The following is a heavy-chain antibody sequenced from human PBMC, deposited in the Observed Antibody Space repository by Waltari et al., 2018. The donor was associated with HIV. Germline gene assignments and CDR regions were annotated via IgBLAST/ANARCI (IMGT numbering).Heavy chain of an antibody. Sequence: QVQLQESGPGLVKPSETLSLTCTVSGYSISSGYYWGWIRQPPGKGLEWIGSIYHSGSAYYNPYLKSRVTISVDSSKNQFSLKLSSVTAADTAVYYCASTFSLPRFIYWGQGTLVTVSS. D-gene: IGHD2-2*01. CDR2: IYHSGSA. CDR1: GYSISSGYY. V-gene: IGHV4-38-2*02. J-gene: IGHJ4*02. CDR3: ASTFSLPRFIY.